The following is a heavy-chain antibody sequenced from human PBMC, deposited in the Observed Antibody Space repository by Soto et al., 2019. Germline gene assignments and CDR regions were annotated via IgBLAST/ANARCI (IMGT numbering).Heavy chain of an antibody. CDR3: AKRPLAAAGFDY. D-gene: IGHD6-13*01. V-gene: IGHV3-23*01. CDR1: GFTFSNYA. CDR2: ITGSGGGT. J-gene: IGHJ4*02. Sequence: EVQLLESGGGLVQPGGSLRLSCAASGFTFSNYAMPWVRQAPGKGLEWVSVITGSGGGTYSADSVKGRFTISRDNSKNSLYLQMNRLRAEDTSVYYCAKRPLAAAGFDYWGQGTLVTVSS.